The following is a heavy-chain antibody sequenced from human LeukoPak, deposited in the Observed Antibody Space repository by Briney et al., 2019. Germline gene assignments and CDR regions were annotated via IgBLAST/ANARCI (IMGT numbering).Heavy chain of an antibody. CDR2: ISSTSTYI. V-gene: IGHV3-21*01. CDR1: GFTCSTYS. J-gene: IGHJ4*02. Sequence: GGSLRLSCAASGFTCSTYSMNWVRQGPGKGLEWVSSISSTSTYIYYADSVKGRFTISRDNAKNSLYLQMNNLRAEDTAVYYCARWDRFHGVWGQGTLVTVSS. CDR3: ARWDRFHGV. D-gene: IGHD1-14*01.